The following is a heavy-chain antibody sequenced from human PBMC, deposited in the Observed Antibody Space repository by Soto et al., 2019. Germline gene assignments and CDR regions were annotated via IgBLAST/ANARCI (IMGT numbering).Heavy chain of an antibody. D-gene: IGHD6-19*01. J-gene: IGHJ4*02. Sequence: ASVKVSCKASGYTFTSYDIYWVRQATGQGLEWMGWMNPNTGNSGYAQKFQGRVTMTSNTSITTAHMELSSLRSEDTAVYYCARRADTNGWNGFGAVKYYFDFWGQGTLVTVSS. CDR2: MNPNTGNS. V-gene: IGHV1-8*01. CDR1: GYTFTSYD. CDR3: ARRADTNGWNGFGAVKYYFDF.